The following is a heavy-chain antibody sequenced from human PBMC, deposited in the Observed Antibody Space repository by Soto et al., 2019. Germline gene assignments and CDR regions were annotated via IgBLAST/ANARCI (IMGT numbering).Heavy chain of an antibody. V-gene: IGHV3-7*03. CDR2: IKQDGSEK. CDR1: GGTFSNLG. J-gene: IGHJ6*02. CDR3: ARGPSYSGYDYHYYYQGLDV. D-gene: IGHD5-12*01. Sequence: GGPQRHSCTSSGGTFSNLGGRLVSQAPGKGVEWVANIKQDGSEKYYVDSVKGRLTSSRDNAKNSLYLQMNSLRAEDTAVYYCARGPSYSGYDYHYYYQGLDVWGQGITVTV.